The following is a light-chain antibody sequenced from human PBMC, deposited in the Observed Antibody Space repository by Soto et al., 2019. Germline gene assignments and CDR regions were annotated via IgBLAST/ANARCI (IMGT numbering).Light chain of an antibody. V-gene: IGLV2-14*01. CDR1: SSDIGNYNY. CDR3: RSFIRSSSSWV. CDR2: EVT. Sequence: QSALTQPASVSGSPGQSITISCTGTSSDIGNYNYVSWYQQHPGKAPKLIIYEVTNRPSGVSDRFSGSKSGNTASLTISGLQAGDEADYHWRSFIRSSSSWVFGGGTKLTVL. J-gene: IGLJ3*02.